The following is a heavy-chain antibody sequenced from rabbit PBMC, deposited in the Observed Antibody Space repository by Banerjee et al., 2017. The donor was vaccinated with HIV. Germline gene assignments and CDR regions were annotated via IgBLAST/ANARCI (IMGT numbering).Heavy chain of an antibody. CDR2: INTSSGNT. V-gene: IGHV1S40*01. Sequence: QSLEESGGDLVKPEGSLTLTCKASGFDFSSNAICWVRQAPGKGLEWIACINTSSGNTVYASWAKGRFTISKTSSTTVTLQMTSLTAADTATYFCARGTYLDYFELWGPGTLVTVS. CDR3: ARGTYLDYFEL. CDR1: GFDFSSNA. D-gene: IGHD8-1*01. J-gene: IGHJ4*01.